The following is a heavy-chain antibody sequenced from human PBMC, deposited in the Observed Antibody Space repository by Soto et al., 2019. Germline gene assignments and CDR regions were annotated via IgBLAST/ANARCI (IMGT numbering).Heavy chain of an antibody. CDR3: ARGLELRPPFDY. J-gene: IGHJ4*02. D-gene: IGHD1-7*01. CDR1: GYTCTSYY. V-gene: IGHV1-46*03. CDR2: INPSGGST. Sequence: APLKVSCRASGYTCTSYYMHWVRQAPGQGLEWMGIINPSGGSTSYAQKFQGRVTMTRDTSTSTVYMELSSLRSEDTAVYYCARGLELRPPFDYWGQGTLVTVSS.